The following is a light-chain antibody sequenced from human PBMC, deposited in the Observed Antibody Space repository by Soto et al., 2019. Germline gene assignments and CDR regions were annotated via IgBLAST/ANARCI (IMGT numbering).Light chain of an antibody. CDR3: QSYDSSLSGSV. Sequence: QLVLTQPPSVSGAPGQRVTISCTGSSSNIGAGYDVHWYQQLPGTAPKLLIYSNSNRPSGVPDRFSGSKSGTSASLAITGLQAEDDADYYCQSYDSSLSGSVFGGGTKLTVL. CDR1: SSNIGAGYD. V-gene: IGLV1-40*01. CDR2: SNS. J-gene: IGLJ3*02.